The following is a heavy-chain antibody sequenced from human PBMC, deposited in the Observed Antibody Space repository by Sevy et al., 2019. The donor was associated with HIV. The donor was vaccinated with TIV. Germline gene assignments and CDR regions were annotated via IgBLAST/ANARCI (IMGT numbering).Heavy chain of an antibody. Sequence: GGSLRLSCAASGFTFSSYGMHWVRQAPGKGLEWVAFIRYDGSNKYYADSVKGRFTISRDNPKNTLYLQMNSLRAEDTAVYYCAKEGRFTAGTYGMDVWGQGTTVTVSS. CDR2: IRYDGSNK. D-gene: IGHD1-26*01. CDR1: GFTFSSYG. V-gene: IGHV3-30*02. CDR3: AKEGRFTAGTYGMDV. J-gene: IGHJ6*02.